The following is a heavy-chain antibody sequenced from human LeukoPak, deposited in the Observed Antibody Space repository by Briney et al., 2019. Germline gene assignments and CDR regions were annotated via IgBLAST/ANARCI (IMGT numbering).Heavy chain of an antibody. CDR3: ARDTYSSSWYGVVGY. CDR1: GFTFSSYS. V-gene: IGHV3-48*02. J-gene: IGHJ4*02. Sequence: PGGSLRLSCAASGFTFSSYSMNWVRQAPGKGLEWVSYISSSSSTIYYADSVKGRFTISRDNAKNSLYLQMNSLRDEDTAVYYCARDTYSSSWYGVVGYWGQGTLVTVSS. D-gene: IGHD6-13*01. CDR2: ISSSSSTI.